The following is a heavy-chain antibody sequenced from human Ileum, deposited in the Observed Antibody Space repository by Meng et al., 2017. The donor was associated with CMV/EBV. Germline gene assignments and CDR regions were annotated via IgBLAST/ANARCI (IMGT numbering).Heavy chain of an antibody. CDR1: GFTVSSNE. Sequence: GGSLRLSCAASGFTVSSNEMSGVRQAPGKGLEGVASISGGSTYYADSRKGRFTISRDNSKNTLHLQMNSLRAEDTAVYYCARALRRGITMIVGAVPEGAFDIWGQGTMVTVSS. V-gene: IGHV3-38-3*01. CDR2: ISGGST. D-gene: IGHD3-22*01. CDR3: ARALRRGITMIVGAVPEGAFDI. J-gene: IGHJ3*02.